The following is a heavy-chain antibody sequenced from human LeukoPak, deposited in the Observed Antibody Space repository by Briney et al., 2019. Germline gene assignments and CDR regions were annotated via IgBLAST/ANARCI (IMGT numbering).Heavy chain of an antibody. CDR2: ISGSGGST. D-gene: IGHD3-22*01. CDR3: AKDRSRMIVAFDY. CDR1: GFTFSSYA. J-gene: IGHJ4*02. Sequence: GRSLRLSCAASGFTFSSYAMSWVRQAPGKGLEWVSAISGSGGSTYYADSVKGRFTISRDNSKNTLYLQMNSLRAEDTAVYYCAKDRSRMIVAFDYWGQGTLVTVSS. V-gene: IGHV3-23*01.